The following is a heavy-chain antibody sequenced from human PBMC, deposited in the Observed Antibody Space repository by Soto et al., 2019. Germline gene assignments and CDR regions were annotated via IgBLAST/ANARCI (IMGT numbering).Heavy chain of an antibody. CDR3: ARDSDYYDSSGYSPLDY. V-gene: IGHV4-4*02. J-gene: IGHJ4*02. Sequence: PSETLSLTCAVSGGSISSSNWWSWVRQPPGKGLEWIGEIYHSGSTNYNPSLKSRVTISVDKSKNQFSLKLSSVTAADTAVYYCARDSDYYDSSGYSPLDYWGQGTLVTVSS. CDR1: GGSISSSNW. CDR2: IYHSGST. D-gene: IGHD3-22*01.